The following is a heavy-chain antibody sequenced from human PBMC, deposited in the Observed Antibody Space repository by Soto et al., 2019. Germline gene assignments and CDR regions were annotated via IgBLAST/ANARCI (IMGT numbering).Heavy chain of an antibody. CDR2: INHSGST. V-gene: IGHV4-34*01. CDR1: GGSFSGYY. D-gene: IGHD6-13*01. Sequence: PSETLSLTCAVYGGSFSGYYWSWIRQPPGKGLEWIGEINHSGSTNYNPSLKSRVTISVDTSKNQFSLKLSSVTAADTAVYYCARGGKAAAGTGGRGYYYGMDVWGQGTTVTVSS. CDR3: ARGGKAAAGTGGRGYYYGMDV. J-gene: IGHJ6*02.